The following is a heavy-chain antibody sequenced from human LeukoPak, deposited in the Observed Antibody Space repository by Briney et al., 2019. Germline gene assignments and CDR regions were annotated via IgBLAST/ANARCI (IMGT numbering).Heavy chain of an antibody. Sequence: ETLSLTCAVYGGSFSGYYWSWIRQAPGKGLEWVGRIKSKTDGGTTDYAAPVKGRFTISRDDSKNTLYLQMNSLKTEDTAVYYCAAVADPYYFDYWGQGTLVTVSS. D-gene: IGHD6-19*01. J-gene: IGHJ4*02. CDR2: IKSKTDGGTT. CDR1: GGSFSGYY. V-gene: IGHV3-15*01. CDR3: AAVADPYYFDY.